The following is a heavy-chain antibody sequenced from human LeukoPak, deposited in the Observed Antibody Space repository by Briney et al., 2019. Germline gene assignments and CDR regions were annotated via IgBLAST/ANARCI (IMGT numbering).Heavy chain of an antibody. CDR3: ARDLMVRGPMDV. Sequence: ASVKVSCKASGYTFTGYYIHWVRQAPGQGLEWMGWIKPSSGGTNYAQNFQGRVTMTRDTSINTAYMELSRLGSDDTAVYYCARDLMVRGPMDVWGKGTTVTVSS. D-gene: IGHD3-10*01. V-gene: IGHV1-2*02. CDR1: GYTFTGYY. CDR2: IKPSSGGT. J-gene: IGHJ6*03.